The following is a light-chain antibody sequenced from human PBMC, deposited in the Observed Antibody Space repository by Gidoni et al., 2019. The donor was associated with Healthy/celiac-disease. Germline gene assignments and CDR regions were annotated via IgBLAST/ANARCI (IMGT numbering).Light chain of an antibody. CDR1: SASIGSKY. CDR2: SNN. V-gene: IGLV1-47*02. CDR3: AAGDDSLSCHVV. Sequence: QSVLTQPPSASGTPGQRVTISCSGSSASIGSKYVSWYQQLPGTPPKLLIYSNNNRPSEVPDLFSDSNSYTSSSLAISGLRSEDDADYYCAAGDDSLSCHVVFGGGTKLTVL. J-gene: IGLJ2*01.